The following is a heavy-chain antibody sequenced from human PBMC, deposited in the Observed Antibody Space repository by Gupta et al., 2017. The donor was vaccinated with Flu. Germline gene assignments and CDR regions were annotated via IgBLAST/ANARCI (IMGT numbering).Heavy chain of an antibody. CDR3: AKEVGSCSGGTCYFDY. Sequence: EVRLLESGGGLVQPGGSLRLSCAASGFTFSSYAIRWIRQAPGKRLEWVSVISGAGDRTYYADSVKGRFTISRDSSKNTLYLQMNSLRAEDTAVYYGAKEVGSCSGGTCYFDYWGQGTRVTVSS. V-gene: IGHV3-23*01. D-gene: IGHD2-15*01. CDR1: GFTFSSYA. CDR2: ISGAGDRT. J-gene: IGHJ4*02.